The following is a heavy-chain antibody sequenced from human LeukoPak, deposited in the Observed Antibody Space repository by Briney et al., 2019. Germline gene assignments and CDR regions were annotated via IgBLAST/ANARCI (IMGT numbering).Heavy chain of an antibody. CDR1: GFTFSSFN. D-gene: IGHD4-17*01. Sequence: GGSLRLSCAASGFTFSSFNMHWVRQAPGKGLVWLSRLKSDGSTAMYADSVQGRFTISRDNARNTVHLLMSSLTVEDTGVYYCARGIYGDPVAFDSWGQGALVTVSS. CDR2: LKSDGSTA. J-gene: IGHJ4*02. CDR3: ARGIYGDPVAFDS. V-gene: IGHV3-74*03.